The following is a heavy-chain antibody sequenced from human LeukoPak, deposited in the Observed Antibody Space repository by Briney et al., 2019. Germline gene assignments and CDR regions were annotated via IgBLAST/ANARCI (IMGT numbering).Heavy chain of an antibody. V-gene: IGHV1-69*04. CDR1: GGTFTPNQA. D-gene: IGHD2-2*01. CDR3: ARDCSTTACSDAFDV. Sequence: SVKVSCKASGGTFTPNQAISWVRQAPGQGLEWMGRIIPVLGVPNFAQKFQGKVTLTADRSTSTVYMEVSSLRSEDTAVYYCARDCSTTACSDAFDVWGQGTLVTVSS. CDR2: IIPVLGVP. J-gene: IGHJ3*01.